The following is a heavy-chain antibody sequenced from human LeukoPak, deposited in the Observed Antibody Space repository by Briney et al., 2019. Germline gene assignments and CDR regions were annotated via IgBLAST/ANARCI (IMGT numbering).Heavy chain of an antibody. CDR3: ARGWKYRFGFYFDY. J-gene: IGHJ4*02. CDR2: ISGSKGKT. D-gene: IGHD5-18*01. Sequence: SVKVSCKASGYTFTSCGISWVRQAPGQGLEWVGWISGSKGKTIYAQKFQGRVTMATDTSTSTVYMEVRSLRSDDTAVYYCARGWKYRFGFYFDYWGQGTLVTVSS. V-gene: IGHV1-18*01. CDR1: GYTFTSCG.